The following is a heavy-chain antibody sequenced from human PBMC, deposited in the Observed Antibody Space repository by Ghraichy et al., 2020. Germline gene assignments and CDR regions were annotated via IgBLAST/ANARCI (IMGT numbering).Heavy chain of an antibody. V-gene: IGHV1-2*02. D-gene: IGHD3-10*01. Sequence: ASVKVSCRASGYSFTGYYIQWVRQAPGQGLEWMGWIDPNTGGTMFAQRFQGRVTMTRDTSIRTVYMELNRLGFDDTAMYYCARDWFSGKGDYFDYWGQGTLVTVSS. CDR2: IDPNTGGT. J-gene: IGHJ4*02. CDR1: GYSFTGYY. CDR3: ARDWFSGKGDYFDY.